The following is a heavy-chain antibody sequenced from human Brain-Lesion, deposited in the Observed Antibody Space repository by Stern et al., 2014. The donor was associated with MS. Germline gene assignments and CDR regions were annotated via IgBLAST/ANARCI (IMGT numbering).Heavy chain of an antibody. Sequence: QVQLQESGPGLVKPSETLSLTCTVSGGSIGRSSYYWGWLRPRPGKGLEWIGNIFYTGSTFSDPSLMSRATISVDQANKPFSPRVTLVTAADTAVYYCARGAGVFDSWGQGTLVTVSP. J-gene: IGHJ4*02. CDR2: IFYTGST. D-gene: IGHD6-19*01. V-gene: IGHV4-39*02. CDR3: ARGAGVFDS. CDR1: GGSIGRSSYY.